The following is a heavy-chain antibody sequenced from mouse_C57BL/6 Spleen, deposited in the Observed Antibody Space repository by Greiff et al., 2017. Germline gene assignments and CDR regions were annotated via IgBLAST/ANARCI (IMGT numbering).Heavy chain of an antibody. CDR3: AREDPYSGSSYGYAMDY. CDR2: IYPGDGDT. CDR1: GYAFSSYW. D-gene: IGHD1-1*01. V-gene: IGHV1-80*01. J-gene: IGHJ4*01. Sequence: QVQLQQSGAELVKPGASVKISCKASGYAFSSYWMNWVKQRPGKGLEWIGQIYPGDGDTNYNGKFKGKATLTADKSSSTAYMQLSSLTSEDSAVYFCAREDPYSGSSYGYAMDYWGQGTSVTVSS.